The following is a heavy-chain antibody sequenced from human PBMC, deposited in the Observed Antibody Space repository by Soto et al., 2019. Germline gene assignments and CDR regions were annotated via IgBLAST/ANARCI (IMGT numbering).Heavy chain of an antibody. V-gene: IGHV4-4*07. J-gene: IGHJ4*02. D-gene: IGHD1-26*01. CDR1: GASIRNTY. CDR3: AKESGSPGGTVEY. CDR2: IYATGRT. Sequence: SETLSLTCSVSGASIRNTYWSWIRQPAEKGLEWIGRIYATGRTSYNPSLKSRVTRAVDTSKNHFSLNLNSMTAAGTAVYYCAKESGSPGGTVEYWGQRTMVTVSS.